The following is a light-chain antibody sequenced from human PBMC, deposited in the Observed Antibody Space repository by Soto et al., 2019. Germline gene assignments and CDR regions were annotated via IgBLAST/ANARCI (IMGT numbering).Light chain of an antibody. V-gene: IGKV1-12*01. Sequence: DIQMTQSPSSVSASVGDRVTITCRASQGINNWLAWYQLKPGKAPKLLIYATSSLESGAPSRFSGSGSGTDFTLTISSLQPEDFATYYCQQANTLPTFGGGTKVEIK. CDR2: ATS. CDR3: QQANTLPT. CDR1: QGINNW. J-gene: IGKJ4*01.